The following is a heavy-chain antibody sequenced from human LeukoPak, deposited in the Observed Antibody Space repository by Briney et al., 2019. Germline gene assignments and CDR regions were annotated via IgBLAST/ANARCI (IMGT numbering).Heavy chain of an antibody. CDR2: IYYSGST. CDR3: TREVEGYSYASGRFLHFDP. V-gene: IGHV4-59*12. D-gene: IGHD3-10*01. CDR1: GGSISSYS. J-gene: IGHJ5*02. Sequence: SETLSLTCTVSGGSISSYSWNWVRQPPGKGLEWIGYIYYSGSTNYNPSLKSRVTISVDTSKDHFSLRLSSVTAADTAVYYCTREVEGYSYASGRFLHFDPWGQGTLVTVSS.